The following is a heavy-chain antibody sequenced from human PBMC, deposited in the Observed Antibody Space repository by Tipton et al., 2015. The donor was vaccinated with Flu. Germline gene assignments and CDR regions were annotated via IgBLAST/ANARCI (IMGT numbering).Heavy chain of an antibody. CDR1: DASISRYY. V-gene: IGHV4-59*08. CDR2: IYYTGST. J-gene: IGHJ4*02. CDR3: ARTLAASAPYYFDY. Sequence: TLSLTCIVSDASISRYYWSWVRQPPGKGLEWIGYIYYTGSTNYNPSLKSRVTMSVDTSKNRFSLRLSSVTAADTAVYFCARTLAASAPYYFDYWGLGTLVTVSS. D-gene: IGHD6-13*01.